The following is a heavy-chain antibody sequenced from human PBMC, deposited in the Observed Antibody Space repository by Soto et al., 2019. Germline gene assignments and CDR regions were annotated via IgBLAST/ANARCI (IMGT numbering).Heavy chain of an antibody. CDR3: AKDADYYFDY. Sequence: SLRLSCAASVFTFDNYAMHWVRQAPGKGLEWVSGISWGSGSIDYADSVRGRFTISRDNARNSLYLRMSSLRPEDTALYYCAKDADYYFDYCGQGTLVTVCS. V-gene: IGHV3-9*01. CDR2: ISWGSGSI. CDR1: VFTFDNYA. J-gene: IGHJ4*02.